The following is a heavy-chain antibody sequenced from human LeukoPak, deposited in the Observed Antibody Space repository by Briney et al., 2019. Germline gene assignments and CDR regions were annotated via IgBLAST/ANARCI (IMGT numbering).Heavy chain of an antibody. D-gene: IGHD3-22*01. V-gene: IGHV3-48*01. CDR1: GFTFSSYH. J-gene: IGHJ4*02. CDR2: ISSSSSTI. CDR3: ARAQYYSDSTGYYYLHY. Sequence: GGSLRLSCVGSGFTFSSYHMDWVRQAPGKGLEWVSYISSSSSTIYYADSVKGRFTISRDNAKNSLYLQTNSLRAEDTAVYYCARAQYYSDSTGYYYLHYWGQGTLVTVSS.